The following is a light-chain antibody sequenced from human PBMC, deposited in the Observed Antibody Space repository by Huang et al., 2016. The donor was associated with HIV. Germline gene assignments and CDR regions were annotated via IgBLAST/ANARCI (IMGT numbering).Light chain of an antibody. CDR2: AAS. Sequence: IQLTQSPSSLSASVGDRVTLTCRASQGISNSLVWYPQKPGRAPKLLIYAASTLQSGVTSRFSGSGSGTDFTLTISSLQPEDSATYYCQQFSSYSPLTFGGGTKVEIK. CDR1: QGISNS. CDR3: QQFSSYSPLT. V-gene: IGKV1-9*01. J-gene: IGKJ4*01.